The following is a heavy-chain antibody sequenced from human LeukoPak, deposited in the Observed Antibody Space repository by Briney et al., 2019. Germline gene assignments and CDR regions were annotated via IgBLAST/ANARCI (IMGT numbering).Heavy chain of an antibody. J-gene: IGHJ6*03. CDR2: ISWDGVST. CDR3: AKDAVGDYYYMDV. V-gene: IGHV3-43D*03. Sequence: GGSLRLSCAASGFTFDDYAMLWVRQAPGKGLEWVSLISWDGVSTYYGDSVKGRFTISRDNSKNSLYLQMNSLRAEDTALYYCAKDAVGDYYYMDVWGKGTTVTVSS. CDR1: GFTFDDYA. D-gene: IGHD3-16*01.